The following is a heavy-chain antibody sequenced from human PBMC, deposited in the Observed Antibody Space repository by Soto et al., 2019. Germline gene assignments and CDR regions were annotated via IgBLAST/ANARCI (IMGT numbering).Heavy chain of an antibody. CDR3: ASFVAYSSSFLNDY. CDR2: IYYSGST. Sequence: QVQLQESGPGLVKPSETLSLTCTVSGGSVSSGSYYWSWIRQPPGKGLEWIGYIYYSGSTNYNPSLKSRVTISVDTSKNQFSLKLSSVTAADTAVSYCASFVAYSSSFLNDYWGQGTLVTVSS. J-gene: IGHJ4*02. D-gene: IGHD6-13*01. V-gene: IGHV4-61*01. CDR1: GGSVSSGSYY.